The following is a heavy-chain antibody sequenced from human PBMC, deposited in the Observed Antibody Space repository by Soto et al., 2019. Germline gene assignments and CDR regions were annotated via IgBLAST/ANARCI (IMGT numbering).Heavy chain of an antibody. J-gene: IGHJ6*02. CDR1: GGSISSYY. CDR2: IYYSGST. V-gene: IGHV4-59*01. CDR3: ARDRPVGYCSGGSCYPAFQYYYGMDV. D-gene: IGHD2-15*01. Sequence: SETLSLTCTVSGGSISSYYWSWIRQPPGKGLEWIGYIYYSGSTNYNPSLKSRVTISVDTSKNQFSLKLSSVTAADTAVYYCARDRPVGYCSGGSCYPAFQYYYGMDVWGQGTTVTVS.